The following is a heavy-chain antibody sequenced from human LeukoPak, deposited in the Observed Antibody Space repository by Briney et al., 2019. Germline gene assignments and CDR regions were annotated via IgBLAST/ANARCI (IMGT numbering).Heavy chain of an antibody. Sequence: SETLSLTCIVSGGSISGYYWSWIRQPAGKGLEWIGRIYTSGSTNYNPSLKSRVTMSVDTSKNQFSLKLSSVTAADTAVYYCARDRSGSGRGHDYWGQGTLVTVSS. CDR1: GGSISGYY. J-gene: IGHJ4*02. V-gene: IGHV4-4*07. CDR2: IYTSGST. D-gene: IGHD6-19*01. CDR3: ARDRSGSGRGHDY.